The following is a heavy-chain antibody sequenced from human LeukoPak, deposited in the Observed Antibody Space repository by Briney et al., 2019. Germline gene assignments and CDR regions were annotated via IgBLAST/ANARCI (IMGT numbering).Heavy chain of an antibody. CDR3: AREVFLRYDSSGYGS. J-gene: IGHJ4*02. Sequence: PGGSLRLSCAASGFTFSSYSMNWVRQAPGKGLEWVSYISCSSSTIYYADSVKGRFTISRDNAKNSLYLQMNSLRAEDTAVYYCAREVFLRYDSSGYGSWGQGTLVTVSS. V-gene: IGHV3-48*01. CDR1: GFTFSSYS. CDR2: ISCSSSTI. D-gene: IGHD3-22*01.